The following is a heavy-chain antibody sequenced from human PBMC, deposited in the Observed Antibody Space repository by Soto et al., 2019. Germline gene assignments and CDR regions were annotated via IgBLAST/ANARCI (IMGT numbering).Heavy chain of an antibody. CDR3: ARGIVVVPAAAWGYGMDV. V-gene: IGHV1-69*01. D-gene: IGHD2-2*01. CDR2: IIPIFGTA. J-gene: IGHJ6*02. CDR1: GGTFSSYA. Sequence: QVPLVQSGAEVKKPGSSVKVSCKASGGTFSSYAISWVRQAPGQGLEWMGGIIPIFGTANYAQKFQGRVTITADESTSTAYMELSSLRSEDTAVYYCARGIVVVPAAAWGYGMDVWGQGTTVTVSS.